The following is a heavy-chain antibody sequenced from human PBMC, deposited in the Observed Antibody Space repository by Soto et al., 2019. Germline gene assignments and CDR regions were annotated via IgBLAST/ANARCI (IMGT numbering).Heavy chain of an antibody. CDR2: TNPDGGVA. D-gene: IGHD6-19*01. CDR3: VRHGPSGSHLDY. V-gene: IGHV3-7*04. J-gene: IGHJ4*02. Sequence: PGGSLRLSCAASGFTRSNYWMSWVRQAPGKGLEWVVNTNPDGGVAYYVDSVRGRFTISRDNAKNSVSLQMSSLRADDTAVYYCVRHGPSGSHLDYWGAGTLVTVSS. CDR1: GFTRSNYW.